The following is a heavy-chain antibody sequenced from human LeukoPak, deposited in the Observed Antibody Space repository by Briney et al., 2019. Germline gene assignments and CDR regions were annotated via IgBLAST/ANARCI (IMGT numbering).Heavy chain of an antibody. V-gene: IGHV4-4*07. CDR1: GGSISSYY. CDR3: ARHDDYGDFFDY. CDR2: IYTSGST. J-gene: IGHJ4*02. D-gene: IGHD4-17*01. Sequence: PSQTLSLTCTVTGGSISSYYWSWIRQPAGKGLEWIGRIYTSGSTNYNPSLKSRVTMSVDTSKNQFSLKLSSVTAADTAVYYCARHDDYGDFFDYWGQGTLVTVSS.